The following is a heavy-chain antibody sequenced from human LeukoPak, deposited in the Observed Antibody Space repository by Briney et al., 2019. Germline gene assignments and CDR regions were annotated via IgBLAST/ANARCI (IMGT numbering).Heavy chain of an antibody. D-gene: IGHD3-22*01. CDR3: ARARGSGYYYDSSGYYLHAFDI. CDR2: ISAYNGNT. CDR1: GYTLTSYG. J-gene: IGHJ3*02. Sequence: ASVKVSCKASGYTLTSYGISWVRQAPGQGLEWMGWISAYNGNTNYAQKLQGRVTMTTDTSTSTAYMELRSLRSDDTAVYYCARARGSGYYYDSSGYYLHAFDIWGQGTMVTVSS. V-gene: IGHV1-18*01.